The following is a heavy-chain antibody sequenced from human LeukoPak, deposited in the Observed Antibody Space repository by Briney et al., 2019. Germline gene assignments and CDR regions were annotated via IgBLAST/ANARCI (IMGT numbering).Heavy chain of an antibody. Sequence: GRSLRLSCAASGFTFSSYGMHWVRQAPGKGLEWVAAISYDGSNRYYADSVKGRFTISRDNPKNTLYLQMNSLRAEDTAVYYCARDLAAGEHFYFDLWGRGALVTVSS. CDR3: ARDLAAGEHFYFDL. J-gene: IGHJ2*01. CDR2: ISYDGSNR. V-gene: IGHV3-30*03. CDR1: GFTFSSYG. D-gene: IGHD7-27*01.